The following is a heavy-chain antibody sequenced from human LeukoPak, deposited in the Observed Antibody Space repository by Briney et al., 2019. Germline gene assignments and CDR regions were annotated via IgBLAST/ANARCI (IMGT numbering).Heavy chain of an antibody. V-gene: IGHV4-34*01. Sequence: SETLSLTCTVSGGSISSYYWSWIRQPPGKGLEWIGEINHSGSTNYNPSLKSRVTISVDTSKNQFSLKLSSVTAADTAVYYCARGIDPVQLERRLFDYWGQGTLVTVSS. D-gene: IGHD1-1*01. CDR3: ARGIDPVQLERRLFDY. CDR2: INHSGST. J-gene: IGHJ4*02. CDR1: GGSISSYY.